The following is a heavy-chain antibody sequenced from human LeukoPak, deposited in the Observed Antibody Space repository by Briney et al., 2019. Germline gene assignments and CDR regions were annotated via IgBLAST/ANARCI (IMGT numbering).Heavy chain of an antibody. CDR2: TYYRSKWYN. CDR3: ARDHDDYGDYGTFDY. CDR1: GDIVSSSSAG. V-gene: IGHV6-1*01. Sequence: SQTLSLTCAISGDIVSSSSAGWNWIRQSPSRGLEWLGRTYYRSKWYNDYAVSVKSRITINPDTSKNQFSLQLNSVTPEDTAVYYCARDHDDYGDYGTFDYWGQGTLVTVSS. J-gene: IGHJ4*02. D-gene: IGHD4-17*01.